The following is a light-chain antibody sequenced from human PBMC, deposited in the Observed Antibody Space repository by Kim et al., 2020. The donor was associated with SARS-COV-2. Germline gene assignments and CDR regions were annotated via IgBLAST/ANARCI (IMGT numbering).Light chain of an antibody. Sequence: QLVLTQSPSASASLGASVKLTCTLSSGHSSYAIAWHQQPEKGPRYLMKVNSDGSHSKGDGIPDRFSGSSSGAERYLTISSLQSEDEADYYCQTWGSGIRVFGGGTKVTVL. V-gene: IGLV4-69*01. CDR1: SGHSSYA. CDR2: VNSDGSH. J-gene: IGLJ3*02. CDR3: QTWGSGIRV.